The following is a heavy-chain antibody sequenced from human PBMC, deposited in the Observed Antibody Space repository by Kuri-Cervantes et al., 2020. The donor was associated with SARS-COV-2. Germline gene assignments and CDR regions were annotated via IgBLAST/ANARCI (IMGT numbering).Heavy chain of an antibody. D-gene: IGHD6-13*01. CDR2: ISSSSSYI. V-gene: IGHV3-21*01. CDR1: GFTFSSYS. J-gene: IGHJ5*02. Sequence: GESLKISCAASGFTFSSYSMNWVRQAPGKGLEWVSSISSSSSYIYYADSVKGRFTISRDNAKNSLYLQMNSLRAEDTAVYYCATDWRHSSSWYGWFDPWGQGTLVTVSS. CDR3: ATDWRHSSSWYGWFDP.